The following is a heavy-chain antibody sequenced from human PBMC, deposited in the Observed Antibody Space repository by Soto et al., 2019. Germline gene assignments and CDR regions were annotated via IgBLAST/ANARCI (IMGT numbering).Heavy chain of an antibody. CDR2: ISYDESNK. V-gene: IGHV3-30*18. J-gene: IGHJ6*02. CDR3: AKHGGYCSGGSCYSYYYGMDV. CDR1: GFTFSSYG. Sequence: GGSLRLSCAASGFTFSSYGMHWVRQAPGKGLEWVAVISYDESNKYYADSVKGRFTISRDNSKNTLYLQMNSLRAEDTAVYYCAKHGGYCSGGSCYSYYYGMDVWGQGTTVTVSS. D-gene: IGHD2-15*01.